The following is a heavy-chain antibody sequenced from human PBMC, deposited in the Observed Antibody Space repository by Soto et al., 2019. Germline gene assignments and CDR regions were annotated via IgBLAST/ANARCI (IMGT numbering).Heavy chain of an antibody. CDR2: ISYDGSNK. Sequence: VGSLRLSCAASGFTFSSYGVHWVRQAPGKGLEWVAVISYDGSNKYYADSVKGRFTISRDNSKNTLYLQMNSLRAEDTAVYYCAKASRFVVYVRGSYRSSWEFFDYWGQGTLVTVSS. CDR3: AKASRFVVYVRGSYRSSWEFFDY. D-gene: IGHD3-16*02. V-gene: IGHV3-30*18. CDR1: GFTFSSYG. J-gene: IGHJ4*02.